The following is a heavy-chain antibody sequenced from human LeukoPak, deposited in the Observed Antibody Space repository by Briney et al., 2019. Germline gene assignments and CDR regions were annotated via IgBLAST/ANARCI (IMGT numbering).Heavy chain of an antibody. J-gene: IGHJ5*02. CDR3: ARAVWFGELLEDNWFDP. Sequence: LETLSLTCTVSGGSVNSGSYYWTWIRQTPGKGLEFIGYIFSSGNTNYNPSLKTRVTISTDTSMNQFSLKLRSVTAADTAVYYCARAVWFGELLEDNWFDPWGQGTLVTVSS. V-gene: IGHV4-61*01. CDR1: GGSVNSGSYY. D-gene: IGHD3-10*01. CDR2: IFSSGNT.